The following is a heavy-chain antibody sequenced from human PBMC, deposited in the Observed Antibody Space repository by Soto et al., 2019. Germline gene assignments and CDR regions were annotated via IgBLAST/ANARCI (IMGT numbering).Heavy chain of an antibody. CDR1: GYTFSSYH. CDR3: ARDLPTVDY. V-gene: IGHV1-18*01. CDR2: ISAYNGNT. Sequence: QIQLVQSGAEVKKPGASVKVSCKASGYTFSSYHITWVRQAPGQGLEWMGWISAYNGNTNYAQNLQGRVTMTTDPSTSRAYMELRSLRSDDTAVYYCARDLPTVDYWGQGTLVTVSS. J-gene: IGHJ4*02.